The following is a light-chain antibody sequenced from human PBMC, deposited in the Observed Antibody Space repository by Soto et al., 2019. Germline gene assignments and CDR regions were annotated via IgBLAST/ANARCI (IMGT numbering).Light chain of an antibody. CDR3: HQYGVSPRT. V-gene: IGKV3-20*01. CDR2: NIS. Sequence: ENVFTQSPCTVSLSPGERATLSCRASQGVVRTYLAWFQHKPGQAPRLLIYNISSRATGIPDRFGGSGSGTDFTLTITRLEPEDSAVYFCHQYGVSPRTFGQGTKVDIK. CDR1: QGVVRTY. J-gene: IGKJ1*01.